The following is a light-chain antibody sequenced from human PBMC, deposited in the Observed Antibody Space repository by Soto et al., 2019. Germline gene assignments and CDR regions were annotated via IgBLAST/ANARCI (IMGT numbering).Light chain of an antibody. CDR3: QHYYSAPRT. J-gene: IGKJ1*01. Sequence: DIVLTQSPDSLAVSLGERATINRKSSQSLLYRSNNKNYLVWYQQKPGQPLKLLISWASTRESGVPDRFSGSGSGADFTLTISRLQAEDVAVYYCQHYYSAPRTFGQGTKVDIK. CDR2: WAS. V-gene: IGKV4-1*01. CDR1: QSLLYRSNNKNY.